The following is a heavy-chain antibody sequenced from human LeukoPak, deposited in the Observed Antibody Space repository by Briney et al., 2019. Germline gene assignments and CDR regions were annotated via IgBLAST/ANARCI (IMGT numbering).Heavy chain of an antibody. CDR2: IYYSGST. D-gene: IGHD2-15*01. Sequence: SETLSLTCTVSGGSISSGDYYWSWIRQPPGKGLEWIGYIYYSGSTYYNPSLKSRVTISVDTSKNQFSLKLSSVTAADTAVYYCARDGVLYCSGGSCYSTWGQGTMVTVSS. CDR3: ARDGVLYCSGGSCYST. V-gene: IGHV4-30-4*01. CDR1: GGSISSGDYY. J-gene: IGHJ3*01.